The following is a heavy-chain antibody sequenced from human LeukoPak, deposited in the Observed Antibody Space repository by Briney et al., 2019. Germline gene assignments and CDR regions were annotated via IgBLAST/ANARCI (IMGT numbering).Heavy chain of an antibody. J-gene: IGHJ6*02. CDR1: GFTFSSYA. CDR2: ISYDGSNK. D-gene: IGHD6-13*01. V-gene: IGHV3-30*04. CDR3: ARDPGSTWYTNYGMDV. Sequence: GRSLRLSCAASGFTFSSYAMHWVRQAPGKGLEWVAVISYDGSNKYYADSVKGRFTISRDNSKNTLYLQMNSLRAEDTAVYYCARDPGSTWYTNYGMDVSGQGTTVTVCS.